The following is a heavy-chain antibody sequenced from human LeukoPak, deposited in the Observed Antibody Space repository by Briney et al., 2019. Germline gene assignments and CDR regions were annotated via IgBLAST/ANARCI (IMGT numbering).Heavy chain of an antibody. Sequence: SETLSLTCTVSGGSISSSSYYWGWIRQPPGKGLEWIGSIYYSGSTYYNPSLKSRVTISVDTSKNQFSLKLSSVTAADMAVYYCARLGRLSGWYASYWGQGTLVTVSS. CDR1: GGSISSSSYY. CDR2: IYYSGST. CDR3: ARLGRLSGWYASY. V-gene: IGHV4-39*01. J-gene: IGHJ4*02. D-gene: IGHD6-19*01.